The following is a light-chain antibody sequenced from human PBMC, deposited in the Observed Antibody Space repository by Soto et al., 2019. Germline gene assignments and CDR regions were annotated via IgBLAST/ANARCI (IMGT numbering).Light chain of an antibody. V-gene: IGLV6-57*01. CDR2: EDA. Sequence: NFMLTQPHSVSASPGKTVTISCTRRSGSIASKDVQWYQQRPGSSPNTVIYEDAQRPSGVPDRFSGSIDSSSNSASLTISGLKTEDEADYYCQSYDGRDVVFGGGTKLTVL. CDR1: SGSIASKD. CDR3: QSYDGRDVV. J-gene: IGLJ2*01.